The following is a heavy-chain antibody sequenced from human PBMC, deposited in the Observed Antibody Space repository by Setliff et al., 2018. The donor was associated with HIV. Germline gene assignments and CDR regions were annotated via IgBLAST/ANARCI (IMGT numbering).Heavy chain of an antibody. CDR2: IHYTGRT. D-gene: IGHD2-2*01. CDR1: GGSITGSPYF. Sequence: SETLSLTCTVSGGSITGSPYFWGWIRRPPLKGLEWIASIHYTGRTYYNPSLKSRVSTSVDPSKNHLSLKLTSVTAADTAVYYCARVIPAGVPANWFDPWGHGTLVTVPQ. V-gene: IGHV4-39*02. J-gene: IGHJ5*02. CDR3: ARVIPAGVPANWFDP.